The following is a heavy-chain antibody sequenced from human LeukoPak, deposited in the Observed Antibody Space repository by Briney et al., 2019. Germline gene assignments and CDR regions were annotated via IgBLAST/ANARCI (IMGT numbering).Heavy chain of an antibody. J-gene: IGHJ4*02. CDR2: ISSGSSYI. D-gene: IGHD5-18*01. CDR1: GFTFSSYS. CDR3: ARSPRGYSSGYHSNHFDY. Sequence: GGSLRLSCAASGFTFSSYSMNWVRQAPGKGLEWVSSISSGSSYIYYADSVKGRFTISRDNAKNSLYLQMNSLRAEDTAVYYCARSPRGYSSGYHSNHFDYWGQGTLVTVSS. V-gene: IGHV3-21*01.